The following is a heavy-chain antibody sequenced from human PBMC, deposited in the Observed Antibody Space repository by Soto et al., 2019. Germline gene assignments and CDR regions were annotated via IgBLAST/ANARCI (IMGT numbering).Heavy chain of an antibody. J-gene: IGHJ4*02. CDR1: GGSISSYY. Sequence: SGTLSLTCTVPGGSISSYYWSWIRQPAGKGLEWIGRIYTSGSTNYNPSLKSRVTMSVXXXKXXXXLTLXAXXAADTAVYYCARLSRKVISRGPGTLVTVS. CDR2: IYTSGST. V-gene: IGHV4-4*07. D-gene: IGHD3-16*02. CDR3: ARLSRKVIS.